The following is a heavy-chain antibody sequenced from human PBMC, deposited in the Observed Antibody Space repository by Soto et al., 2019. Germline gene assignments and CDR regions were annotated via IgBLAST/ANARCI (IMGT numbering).Heavy chain of an antibody. CDR1: GFTFSSYA. D-gene: IGHD3-22*01. Sequence: QVQLVESGGGVVQPGRSLRLSCAASGFTFSSYAMHWVRQAPGKGLEWVAVISYDGSNKYYADSVKGRFTISRDTSKNTLFLQMNSLRAEATAVYYCARDSYYYYSSGYYATYFDLWGRGTLVTVSS. J-gene: IGHJ2*01. V-gene: IGHV3-30-3*01. CDR3: ARDSYYYYSSGYYATYFDL. CDR2: ISYDGSNK.